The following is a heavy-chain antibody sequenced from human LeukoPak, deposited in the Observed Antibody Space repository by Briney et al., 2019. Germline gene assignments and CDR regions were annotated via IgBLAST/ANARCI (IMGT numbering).Heavy chain of an antibody. Sequence: GESLKISCKGSGYSFTSYWIGWVRQMPGKGLEWMGIIYPGDSDTRYSPSFQGQVTISADKSISTAYLQWSSLKASDTAMYYCARRPPAAYDRSGYYARTVYYFDYWGQGTLVTVSS. J-gene: IGHJ4*02. D-gene: IGHD3-22*01. CDR3: ARRPPAAYDRSGYYARTVYYFDY. CDR1: GYSFTSYW. CDR2: IYPGDSDT. V-gene: IGHV5-51*01.